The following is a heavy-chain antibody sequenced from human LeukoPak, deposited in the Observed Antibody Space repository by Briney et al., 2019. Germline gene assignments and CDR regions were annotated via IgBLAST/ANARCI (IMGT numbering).Heavy chain of an antibody. CDR2: IYHSGST. CDR1: GGSISSINW. Sequence: KASETPSLTGAVSGGSISSINWWSWDRQPPGKGLEWIGEIYHSGSTNYNPSLKSRVTISVDKSKNQFSLKLSSVTAADTAVYYCARKTYYDSSEIDYWGQGTLVTVSS. CDR3: ARKTYYDSSEIDY. V-gene: IGHV4-4*02. J-gene: IGHJ4*02. D-gene: IGHD3-22*01.